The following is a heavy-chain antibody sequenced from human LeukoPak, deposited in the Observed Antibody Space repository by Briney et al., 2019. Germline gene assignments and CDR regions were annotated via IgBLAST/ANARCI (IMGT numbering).Heavy chain of an antibody. D-gene: IGHD3-10*02. J-gene: IGHJ4*02. CDR1: GFTFDDYA. Sequence: GGSLRLSCAASGFTFDDYAMHWVRQAPGKGLEWVSGISWNSGSIGYADSVKGRFTISRDNAKNSLYLQMNSLRAEDTAVYYCARDRGRYGRGGAFDYWGQGTLVTVSS. CDR2: ISWNSGSI. V-gene: IGHV3-9*01. CDR3: ARDRGRYGRGGAFDY.